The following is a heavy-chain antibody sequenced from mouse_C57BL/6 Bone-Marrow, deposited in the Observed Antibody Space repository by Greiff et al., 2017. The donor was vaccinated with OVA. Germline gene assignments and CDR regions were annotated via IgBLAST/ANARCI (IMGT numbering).Heavy chain of an antibody. D-gene: IGHD2-12*01. CDR1: GFTFSDYY. V-gene: IGHV5-16*01. J-gene: IGHJ3*01. CDR2: INYDGSSN. Sequence: EVKVEESEGGLVQPGRSMKLSCTASGFTFSDYYMAWVRQVPEKGLEWVANINYDGSSNYYMDSLKSRFIISRDNAKNMLYLQMSSLNSETTATYYCARDCYGFAFWGQGTLVTVSS. CDR3: ARDCYGFAF.